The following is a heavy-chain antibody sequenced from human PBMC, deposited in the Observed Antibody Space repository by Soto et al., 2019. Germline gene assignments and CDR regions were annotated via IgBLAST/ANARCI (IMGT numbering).Heavy chain of an antibody. CDR3: ARRSSGWYFDY. CDR2: ISGSGVTT. V-gene: IGHV3-23*01. Sequence: EVQLLESGGGLVKPGGSLRLSCAAPGFPFRNYAMNWVRQAPGRGLEWVSVISGSGVTTSYEDSVKGRFTISRDNSKNTLYLQMNSLRGEDTAVYYCARRSSGWYFDYWGQGTLVTVSS. CDR1: GFPFRNYA. D-gene: IGHD6-19*01. J-gene: IGHJ4*02.